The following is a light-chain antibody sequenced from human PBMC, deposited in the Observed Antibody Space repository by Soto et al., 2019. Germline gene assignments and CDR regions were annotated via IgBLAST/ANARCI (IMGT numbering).Light chain of an antibody. Sequence: EIVMTQSPATLSVSPGERATLSCRASQSVSSNLGWYQQKPGQAPRLLIYGASTRATGIPARFSGSGSGTEFTLTISSLQSEDFALYHCQQYNKWPLTFGGGTKVDIK. CDR2: GAS. CDR3: QQYNKWPLT. V-gene: IGKV3-15*01. CDR1: QSVSSN. J-gene: IGKJ4*01.